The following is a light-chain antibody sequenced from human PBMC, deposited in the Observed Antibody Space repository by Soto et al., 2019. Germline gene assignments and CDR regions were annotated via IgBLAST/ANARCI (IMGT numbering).Light chain of an antibody. V-gene: IGKV3-11*01. CDR1: QYINTR. CDR3: KQRSNWPRT. J-gene: IGKJ1*01. Sequence: VLPQSLAPMSSFPGDRATLSCRASQYINTRLAWYQHRPGQAPRLLIYQTSIRAAGIPARFSASGSGTDFTLTISSLEPEDFAVYYCKQRSNWPRTFGKGTKVDIK. CDR2: QTS.